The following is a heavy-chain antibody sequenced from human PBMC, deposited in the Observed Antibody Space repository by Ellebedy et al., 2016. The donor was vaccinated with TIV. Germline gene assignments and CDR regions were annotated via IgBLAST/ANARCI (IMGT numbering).Heavy chain of an antibody. CDR1: GYRFTSYW. CDR3: AKSSAGTTSGWVPLDY. Sequence: GESLKISCQTSGYRFTSYWIGWVRQTPEKGLEWMGFIYPGDSETRYSPSFQGLVTISADKSISTAYLQWGSLKASDTAMYYCAKSSAGTTSGWVPLDYWGQGTLLTVSS. J-gene: IGHJ4*02. V-gene: IGHV5-51*01. D-gene: IGHD6-19*01. CDR2: IYPGDSET.